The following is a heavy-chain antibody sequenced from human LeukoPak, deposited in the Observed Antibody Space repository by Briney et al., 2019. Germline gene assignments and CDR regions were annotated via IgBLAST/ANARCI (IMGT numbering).Heavy chain of an antibody. CDR3: ARGDFSDYGDYVDAFDV. J-gene: IGHJ3*01. D-gene: IGHD4-17*01. CDR1: GFTFNNYW. V-gene: IGHV3-7*01. CDR2: IKQDGSQK. Sequence: GGSLRLSCAASGFTFNNYWMSWVRQAPGKGLQWVANIKQDGSQKFYVDSVKGRFTISRDNTKNLPYLQMNSLRAEDTAVYYCARGDFSDYGDYVDAFDVWGQGTMVTVSS.